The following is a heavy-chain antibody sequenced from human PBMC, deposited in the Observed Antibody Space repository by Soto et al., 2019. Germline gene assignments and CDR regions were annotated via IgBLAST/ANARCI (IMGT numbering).Heavy chain of an antibody. Sequence: SETLSLTCAVYGGSFSGYYWSWIRQPPGKGLEWIGEINHSGSTNYNPSLKSRVTISVDTSKNQFSLKLSSVTAADTAVYYCARGENTAIDYWGQGTLVNVPQ. CDR2: INHSGST. J-gene: IGHJ4*02. D-gene: IGHD5-18*01. CDR3: ARGENTAIDY. V-gene: IGHV4-34*01. CDR1: GGSFSGYY.